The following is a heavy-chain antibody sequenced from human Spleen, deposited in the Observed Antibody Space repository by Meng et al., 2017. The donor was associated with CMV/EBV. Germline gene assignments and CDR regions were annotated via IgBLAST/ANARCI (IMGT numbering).Heavy chain of an antibody. J-gene: IGHJ4*02. CDR3: ARAYSSSSKFVDY. Sequence: ASVKVSCKASGYTFTRYGISWVRQAPGQGLEWMGWINPNSGGTNYAQKFQGRVTMTRDTSISTAYMELSRLRSDDTAVYYCARAYSSSSKFVDYWGQGTLVTVSS. V-gene: IGHV1-2*02. CDR1: GYTFTRYG. CDR2: INPNSGGT. D-gene: IGHD6-6*01.